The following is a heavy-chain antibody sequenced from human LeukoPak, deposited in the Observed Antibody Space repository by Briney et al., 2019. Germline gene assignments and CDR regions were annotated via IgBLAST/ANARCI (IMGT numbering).Heavy chain of an antibody. J-gene: IGHJ4*02. V-gene: IGHV4-39*01. CDR2: VYYSGST. Sequence: PSETLSLTCTVSGDSIKTSSYYWGWIRQPPGKGLEWIGSVYYSGSTYYNPSLKSRLTISVDTSKNQFSLNLSSVTAADTAVYFCARHYSSGYELDVDYRGQGTLVTVSS. D-gene: IGHD3-22*01. CDR1: GDSIKTSSYY. CDR3: ARHYSSGYELDVDY.